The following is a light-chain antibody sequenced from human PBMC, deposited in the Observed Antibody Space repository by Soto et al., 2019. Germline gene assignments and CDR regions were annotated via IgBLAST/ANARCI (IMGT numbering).Light chain of an antibody. V-gene: IGKV3-15*01. Sequence: EIVMTQSPASLSVSPGERVTFSCRAGQRIYSNLAWYQHTPGQAPRLLISGASTGATGLPSRFSGSGSGTDFTLTINSLQSEDVAVYYCQHYNTWPWTFGQGTKVDIK. CDR1: QRIYSN. CDR2: GAS. CDR3: QHYNTWPWT. J-gene: IGKJ1*01.